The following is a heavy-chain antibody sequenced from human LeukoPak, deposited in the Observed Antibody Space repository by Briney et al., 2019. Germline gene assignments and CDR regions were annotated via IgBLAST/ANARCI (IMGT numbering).Heavy chain of an antibody. Sequence: PGGSLRLSCAASGFTVSDNYMTWVRQAPGKGLEWVSSIYSAGATHYAESVKGRFTISRDNSKNTLYLQMNSLRAEDMAVYYCAREGECSSTSCYFFDYWGQGTLVTVSS. CDR3: AREGECSSTSCYFFDY. CDR2: IYSAGAT. V-gene: IGHV3-53*01. CDR1: GFTVSDNY. J-gene: IGHJ4*02. D-gene: IGHD2-2*01.